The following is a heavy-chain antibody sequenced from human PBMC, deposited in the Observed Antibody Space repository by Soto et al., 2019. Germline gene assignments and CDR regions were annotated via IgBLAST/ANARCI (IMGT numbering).Heavy chain of an antibody. J-gene: IGHJ5*02. CDR2: IIPILGIA. V-gene: IGHV1-69*04. D-gene: IGHD2-15*01. CDR3: ARDMEVVVVAAPFDP. Sequence: ASVKVSCKASGGTFSSYTISWVRQAPGQGLEWMGRIIPILGIANYAQEFQGRVTMTTDTSTSTAYMELRSLRSDDTAVYYCARDMEVVVVAAPFDPWGQGTLVTVSS. CDR1: GGTFSSYT.